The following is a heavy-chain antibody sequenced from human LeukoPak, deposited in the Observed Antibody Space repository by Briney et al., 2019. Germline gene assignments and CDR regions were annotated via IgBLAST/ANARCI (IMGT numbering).Heavy chain of an antibody. Sequence: SETLSLTCTVSGVSIDSGNYYWSWIRQPPGKGLEWIGEIYHSGNTNYNPSLKSRVTILEDKSKNQFSLKLSSVTAADTAVYYCARAVRYDFWSGYYTLDYWGQGTLVTVSS. J-gene: IGHJ4*02. CDR3: ARAVRYDFWSGYYTLDY. V-gene: IGHV4-61*05. D-gene: IGHD3-3*01. CDR1: GVSIDSGNYY. CDR2: IYHSGNT.